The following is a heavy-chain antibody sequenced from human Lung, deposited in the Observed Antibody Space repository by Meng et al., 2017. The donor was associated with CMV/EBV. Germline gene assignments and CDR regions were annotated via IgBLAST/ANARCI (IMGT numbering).Heavy chain of an antibody. CDR3: ARSCMIRGVVVLDY. Sequence: ASXXVPXKASGYTFIAYAFSWVRQAPGQGHEWMGWISAYNGNPNYAQKVQGRVTMTTDTSTSTAYIELGSLRSDDTAVYYCARSCMIRGVVVLDYWVQGNXVTVSS. CDR2: ISAYNGNP. V-gene: IGHV1-18*01. CDR1: GYTFIAYA. J-gene: IGHJ4*01. D-gene: IGHD3-10*01.